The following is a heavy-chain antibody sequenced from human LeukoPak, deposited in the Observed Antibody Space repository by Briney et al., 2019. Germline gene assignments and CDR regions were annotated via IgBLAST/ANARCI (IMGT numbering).Heavy chain of an antibody. CDR2: TGNKASRYTT. V-gene: IGHV3-72*01. J-gene: IGHJ3*02. CDR1: GSTFSDQY. Sequence: GGSLRLSCAASGSTFSDQYMDWVRQAPGKGLQWVGRTGNKASRYTTEYAASVKGRFTISRDDSKNSLYLQMNSLKTEDTALYYCTRGYSGRSIYAFDIWGQGTMVTVSS. D-gene: IGHD1-26*01. CDR3: TRGYSGRSIYAFDI.